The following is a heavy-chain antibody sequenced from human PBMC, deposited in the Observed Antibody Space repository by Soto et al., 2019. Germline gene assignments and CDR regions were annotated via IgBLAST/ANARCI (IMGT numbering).Heavy chain of an antibody. CDR3: AAGFPPDY. CDR2: IKEDGSEK. J-gene: IGHJ4*02. Sequence: EVHLVESGGGLVQPGGSLKLSCAASGFTFSSSWMNWVRQAPGKGLEWVANIKEDGSEKYYVDSVKGRFTISRDNAENSLSLQMNSLRGEDTAVYYCAAGFPPDYWGQGTLVTVSS. CDR1: GFTFSSSW. V-gene: IGHV3-7*01. D-gene: IGHD3-10*01.